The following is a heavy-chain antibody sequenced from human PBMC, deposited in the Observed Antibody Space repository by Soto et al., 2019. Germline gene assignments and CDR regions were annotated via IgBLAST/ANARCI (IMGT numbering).Heavy chain of an antibody. D-gene: IGHD3-16*01. J-gene: IGHJ4*02. Sequence: QIQLEESGGGLVKPGGSLRLSCTVSGFTFSNYYMAWIRQAPGKGLEWISYISTSGTSTFYADSVKGRFTISRHNAMNSLFLQMNSLGVEDTAVYFCARDGVLFRAGFDSWGQGTLVTVAS. CDR3: ARDGVLFRAGFDS. CDR2: ISTSGTST. V-gene: IGHV3-11*01. CDR1: GFTFSNYY.